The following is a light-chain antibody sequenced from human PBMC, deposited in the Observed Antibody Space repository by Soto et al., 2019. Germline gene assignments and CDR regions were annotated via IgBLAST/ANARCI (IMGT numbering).Light chain of an antibody. CDR1: QSADSN. CDR2: GAS. CDR3: QHYDNSPLT. Sequence: EIVLTQSPATLSVSPGERAARSCRASQSADSNLAWYQQKPGQAPRLLIFGASTRATGIPARFSGSGSGTDFTLTISSLQPEDFAVYFCQHYDNSPLTFGGGTKVDIK. J-gene: IGKJ4*01. V-gene: IGKV3D-15*01.